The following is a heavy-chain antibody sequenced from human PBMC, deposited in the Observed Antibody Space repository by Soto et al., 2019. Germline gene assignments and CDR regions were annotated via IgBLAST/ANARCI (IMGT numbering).Heavy chain of an antibody. D-gene: IGHD6-19*01. J-gene: IGHJ5*02. CDR3: ARLTLESSNSDWLAPPVS. Sequence: SETLSLTCTVSGGSISHYYWTWIRQPPGKGLECIGYIYYIGSTNYNPSLKSRVTISVDTSKNQFSLKLSSVTAADTAVYYCARLTLESSNSDWLAPPVSWGQGTLVTVSS. CDR1: GGSISHYY. CDR2: IYYIGST. V-gene: IGHV4-59*08.